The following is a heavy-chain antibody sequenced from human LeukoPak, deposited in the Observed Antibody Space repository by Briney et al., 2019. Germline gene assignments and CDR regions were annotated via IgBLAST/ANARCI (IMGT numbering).Heavy chain of an antibody. CDR2: IRYDGSNK. CDR3: AKDVVYTPYYGGNEDY. V-gene: IGHV3-30*02. D-gene: IGHD4-23*01. Sequence: GGSLRLSYAASGFTFSSYGMHWVRQAPGKGLEWVVFIRYDGSNKYYADSVKGRFTISRDNSKNTLYLQMNSLRAEDTAVYYCAKDVVYTPYYGGNEDYWGQGTLVTVSS. J-gene: IGHJ4*02. CDR1: GFTFSSYG.